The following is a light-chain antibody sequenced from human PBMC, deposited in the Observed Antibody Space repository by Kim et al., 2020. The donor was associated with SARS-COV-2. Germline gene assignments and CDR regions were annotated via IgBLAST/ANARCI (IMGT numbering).Light chain of an antibody. CDR1: SGHSSYG. CDR3: QTWATDIRV. Sequence: ASVKLTCTLSSGHSSYGIAWHQQQPEKGPRFLIRLDSDGSHRKGDGIPDRFSGSRSGAEHYLSISSLQSEDEADYYCQTWATDIRVFGGGTQLTVL. CDR2: LDSDGSH. J-gene: IGLJ3*02. V-gene: IGLV4-69*01.